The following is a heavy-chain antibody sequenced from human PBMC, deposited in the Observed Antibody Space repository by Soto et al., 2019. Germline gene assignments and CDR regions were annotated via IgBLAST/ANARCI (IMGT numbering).Heavy chain of an antibody. CDR1: GGSISSGGYY. CDR2: IYYSGST. J-gene: IGHJ4*02. D-gene: IGHD3-10*01. CDR3: ARYGSGSYYPTTFDY. V-gene: IGHV4-31*03. Sequence: QVQLQESGPGLVKPSQTLSLTCTVSGGSISSGGYYWSWIRQHPGKGLECIGYIYYSGSTYYNPSPKSRVTISVETSEKQFSLKLSSVTAADTAGYYCARYGSGSYYPTTFDYWGQGTLVTVSS.